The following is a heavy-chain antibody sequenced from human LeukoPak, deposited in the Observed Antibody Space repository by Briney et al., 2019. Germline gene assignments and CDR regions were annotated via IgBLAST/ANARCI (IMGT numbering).Heavy chain of an antibody. V-gene: IGHV1-46*01. CDR2: INPKDGST. CDR1: GDSFTTYY. D-gene: IGHD2-2*01. J-gene: IGHJ5*02. CDR3: ASDRGCTTSSCYRTGLRWFDP. Sequence: GASVKVSCKTSGDSFTTYYFHWVRQAPGQGLEWVATINPKDGSTNYAENFRGRVTLTRDTSTTTLYMDLHSLESADTAVYYCASDRGCTTSSCYRTGLRWFDPWGQGTLVIVSS.